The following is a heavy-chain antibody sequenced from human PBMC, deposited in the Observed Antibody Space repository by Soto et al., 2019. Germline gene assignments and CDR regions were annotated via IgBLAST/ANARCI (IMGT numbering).Heavy chain of an antibody. J-gene: IGHJ5*02. CDR2: IYYTGTT. CDR1: GDPLSSGSYY. Sequence: SETLSLTCTVSGDPLSSGSYYWSWIRQSPGKRLEWIAYIYYTGTTKYNPSLKSRVTISVDTSKNQFSLRLTSVTAADTAVYYCARAESTYFDLLSAFHTWGQGTLVTVSS. CDR3: ARAESTYFDLLSAFHT. D-gene: IGHD3-9*01. V-gene: IGHV4-61*01.